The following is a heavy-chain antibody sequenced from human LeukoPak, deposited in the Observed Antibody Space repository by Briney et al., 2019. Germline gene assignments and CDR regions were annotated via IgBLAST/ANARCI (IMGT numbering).Heavy chain of an antibody. V-gene: IGHV3-23*01. CDR1: GFTFSSYG. CDR3: AKGGVKYYDILTGYYIDWFDP. J-gene: IGHJ5*02. D-gene: IGHD3-9*01. Sequence: GGSLRLSCAASGFTFSSYGMSCVRQAPGKGPEWVSAISGSGGSTYYADSVKGRFTISRDNSKNTLYLQMNSLRAEDTAVYYCAKGGVKYYDILTGYYIDWFDPWGQGTLVTVSS. CDR2: ISGSGGST.